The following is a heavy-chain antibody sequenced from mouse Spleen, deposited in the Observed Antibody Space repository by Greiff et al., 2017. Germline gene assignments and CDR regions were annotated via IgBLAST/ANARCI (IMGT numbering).Heavy chain of an antibody. CDR2: ISSGSSTI. D-gene: IGHD2-13*01. J-gene: IGHJ1*01. Sequence: DVMLVESGGGLVKPGGSLKLSCAASGFTFSDYGMHWVRQAPEKGLEWVAYISSGSSTIYYADTVKGRFTISRDNAKNTLFLQMTSLRSEDTAMYYCARSDGESDHWYFDVWGAGTTVTVSS. V-gene: IGHV5-17*01. CDR1: GFTFSDYG. CDR3: ARSDGESDHWYFDV.